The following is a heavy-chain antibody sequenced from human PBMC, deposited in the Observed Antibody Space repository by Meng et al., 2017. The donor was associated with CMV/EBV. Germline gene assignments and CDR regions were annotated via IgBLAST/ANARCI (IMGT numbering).Heavy chain of an antibody. D-gene: IGHD3-10*01. CDR1: GGTFSSYA. Sequence: QWPMVHAGAELKKPGSSVKVSCKASGGTFSSYAISWVRQAPGQGLEWMGGIIPIFGTANYAQKFQGRVTITADESTSTAYMELSSLRSEDTAVYYCARRGSYYGSGSYYNWFDPWGQGTLVTVPS. CDR2: IIPIFGTA. J-gene: IGHJ5*02. V-gene: IGHV1-69*01. CDR3: ARRGSYYGSGSYYNWFDP.